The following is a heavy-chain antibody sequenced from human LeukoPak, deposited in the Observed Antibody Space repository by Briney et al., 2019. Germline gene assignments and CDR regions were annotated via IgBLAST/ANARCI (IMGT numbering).Heavy chain of an antibody. D-gene: IGHD3-22*01. CDR3: ARIPIVLITSGGY. CDR2: IYSDGST. J-gene: IGHJ4*02. Sequence: GGSLRLSCAASGFSVSSNYMTWVRQAPGKGLEWLSVIYSDGSTYYADSVKGRFTISRDNSKNTMYLQMNSLRAEDTAVYYCARIPIVLITSGGYWGQGTLVTVSS. CDR1: GFSVSSNY. V-gene: IGHV3-53*01.